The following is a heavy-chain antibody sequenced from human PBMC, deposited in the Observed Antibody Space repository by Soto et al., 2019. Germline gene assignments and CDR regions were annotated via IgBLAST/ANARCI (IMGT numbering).Heavy chain of an antibody. V-gene: IGHV3-7*01. D-gene: IGHD2-15*01. CDR1: GFTFSSYW. CDR3: ARDRPYCSGGSCPYYYYYYMDV. CDR2: IKQNGSEK. J-gene: IGHJ6*03. Sequence: GGSLRLSCAASGFTFSSYWMSWVRQAPGKGLEWVANIKQNGSEKYYVDSVKGRFTISRDNAKNSLYLQMNSLRAEDTAVYYCARDRPYCSGGSCPYYYYYYMDVWGKGTTVTVSS.